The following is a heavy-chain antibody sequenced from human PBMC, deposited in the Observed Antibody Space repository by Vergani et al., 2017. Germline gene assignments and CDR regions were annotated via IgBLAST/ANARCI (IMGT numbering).Heavy chain of an antibody. CDR2: ISSSSSTI. V-gene: IGHV3-48*01. D-gene: IGHD2-2*01. J-gene: IGHJ6*02. Sequence: EVQLVESGGGLVQPGGSLRLSCAASGFTFSSYSMNWVRQAPGKGLEWVSYISSSSSTIYYADSVKGRFTISRDNAKNSLYLQMNSLRAEDTAVYYCARGYCSSTSCYDYYYYYGMDVWGQXP. CDR1: GFTFSSYS. CDR3: ARGYCSSTSCYDYYYYYGMDV.